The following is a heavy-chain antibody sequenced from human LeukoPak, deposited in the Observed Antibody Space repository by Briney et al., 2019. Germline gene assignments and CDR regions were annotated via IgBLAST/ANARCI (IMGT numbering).Heavy chain of an antibody. J-gene: IGHJ5*02. CDR1: GYMFSSHD. CDR3: ARARDCSGGRCNVWLYH. V-gene: IGHV1-8*01. CDR2: MNPKSGNT. D-gene: IGHD2-15*01. Sequence: ASVKVSCKASGYMFSSHDIHWVRQATGQGLEWVGWMNPKSGNTGFAPKFQGRITMSGDTPMNTAYMLMNNLTYEDTATYFCARARDCSGGRCNVWLYHWGQGTLVIVSS.